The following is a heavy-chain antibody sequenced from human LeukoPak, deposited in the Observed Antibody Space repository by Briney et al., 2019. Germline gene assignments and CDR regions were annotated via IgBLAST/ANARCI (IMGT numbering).Heavy chain of an antibody. CDR1: GGSISSYY. J-gene: IGHJ4*02. CDR2: IYHSGST. D-gene: IGHD3-16*02. Sequence: SETLSLTCTGSGGSISSYYWSWIRQPAGKGLEWIGRIYHSGSTYYNPSLKSRVTISVDTSKNQFSLKLSSVTAADTAVYYCAAITFGGVIDQLSDYWGQGTLVTVSS. V-gene: IGHV4-59*05. CDR3: AAITFGGVIDQLSDY.